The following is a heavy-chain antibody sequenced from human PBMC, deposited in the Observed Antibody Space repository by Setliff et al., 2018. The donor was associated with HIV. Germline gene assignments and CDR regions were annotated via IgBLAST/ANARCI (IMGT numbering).Heavy chain of an antibody. CDR2: ISTSGSTI. CDR1: GFTFTDAW. V-gene: IGHV3-11*04. J-gene: IGHJ4*02. Sequence: PGGSLRLSCEASGFTFTDAWMNWVRQAPGKGLEWISYISTSGSTIYYADSVKGRFTISRDNAKNTLYLQMNSLRAEDTGVYYCHSGYDTEEQSYFDYWGQGTLVTVSS. CDR3: HSGYDTEEQSYFDY. D-gene: IGHD5-12*01.